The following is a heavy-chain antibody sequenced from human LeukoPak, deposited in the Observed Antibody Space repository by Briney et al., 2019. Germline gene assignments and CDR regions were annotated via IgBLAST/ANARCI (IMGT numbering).Heavy chain of an antibody. D-gene: IGHD3-3*01. J-gene: IGHJ6*03. Sequence: PSETLSLTCAVYGGSFSGYYWSWIRQPPGKGLEWIGEINHSGSTNYNPSLKSRVTISVDTSKNQFSLKLSSVTAADTAVYYCASSDYDFWSGYYTSALSYYMDVWGKGTTVTVSS. CDR3: ASSDYDFWSGYYTSALSYYMDV. CDR1: GGSFSGYY. V-gene: IGHV4-34*01. CDR2: INHSGST.